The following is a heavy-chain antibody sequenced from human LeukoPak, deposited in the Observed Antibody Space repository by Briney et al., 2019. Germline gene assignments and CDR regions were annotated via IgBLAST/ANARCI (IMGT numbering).Heavy chain of an antibody. J-gene: IGHJ4*02. CDR2: MKSKTDGGTT. CDR1: GFTFSNAW. V-gene: IGHV3-15*01. CDR3: TISYGSGSSY. D-gene: IGHD3-10*01. Sequence: GGSLRLSCAASGFTFSNAWMSWVRQAPGTGLEWVGRMKSKTDGGTTDYAAPVKGRFTISRDDSKNTLYLQINSLKTEDTAVYYCTISYGSGSSYWGQGTLVTVSS.